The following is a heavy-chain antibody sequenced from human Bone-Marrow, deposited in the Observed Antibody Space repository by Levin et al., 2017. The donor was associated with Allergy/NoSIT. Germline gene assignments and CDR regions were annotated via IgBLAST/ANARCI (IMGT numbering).Heavy chain of an antibody. CDR2: ISGSSTFM. V-gene: IGHV3-21*01. Sequence: LSLTCVASGFTFSGHIMTWVRQAPGKGLEWVSSISGSSTFMYYADSLKGRFTISRDNAKNSLYLQMNRLSAEDTAVYYCARGQGVTEDYYYYGMDVWGQGTTVTVSS. CDR1: GFTFSGHI. CDR3: ARGQGVTEDYYYYGMDV. D-gene: IGHD5-18*01. J-gene: IGHJ6*02.